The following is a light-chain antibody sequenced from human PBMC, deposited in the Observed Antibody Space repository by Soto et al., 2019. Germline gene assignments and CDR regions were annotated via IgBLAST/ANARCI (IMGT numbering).Light chain of an antibody. CDR1: SSDVGGYYS. V-gene: IGLV2-8*01. J-gene: IGLJ1*01. CDR3: STYVSISNIAV. Sequence: QSVLTQSPSSSGSPGQSVTISCTGTSSDVGGYYSVSWYQQHPGKAPKLMIYEVTKRPSGVPDRFSGSKSGSTASLTVSGLQAEDEADYFCSTYVSISNIAVFGAGYKVTVL. CDR2: EVT.